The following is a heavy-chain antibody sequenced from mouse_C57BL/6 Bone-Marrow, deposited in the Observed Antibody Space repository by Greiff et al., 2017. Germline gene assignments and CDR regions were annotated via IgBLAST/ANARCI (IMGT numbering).Heavy chain of an antibody. CDR3: ARLTGYFDY. D-gene: IGHD4-1*01. J-gene: IGHJ2*01. Sequence: VKLMESGPGLVAPSQCLSISCTVSGFSLTSYAISWVRQPPGKGLEWLGVIWTGGGTNYNSAPKTRLSIRKDNSKSQVFLKMNSLQTDATARYCCARLTGYFDYWGQGTTLTVSS. CDR1: GFSLTSYA. V-gene: IGHV2-9-1*01. CDR2: IWTGGGT.